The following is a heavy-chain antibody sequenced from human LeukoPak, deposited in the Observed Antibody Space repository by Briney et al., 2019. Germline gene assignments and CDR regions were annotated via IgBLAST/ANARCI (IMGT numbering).Heavy chain of an antibody. D-gene: IGHD2-8*01. CDR3: ARESENMLGPHIDY. CDR1: GYTFTGYY. J-gene: IGHJ4*02. V-gene: IGHV1-69*13. CDR2: IIPIFGTA. Sequence: SVKVSCKASGYTFTGYYMHWVRQAPGQGLEWMGGIIPIFGTANYAQKFQGRVTITADESTSTAYMELSSLRSEDTAVYYRARESENMLGPHIDYWGQGTLVTVSS.